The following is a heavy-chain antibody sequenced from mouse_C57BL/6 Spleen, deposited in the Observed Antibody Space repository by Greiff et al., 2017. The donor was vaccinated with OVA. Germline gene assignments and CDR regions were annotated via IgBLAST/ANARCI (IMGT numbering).Heavy chain of an antibody. J-gene: IGHJ2*01. D-gene: IGHD2-4*01. CDR1: GYTFTSYW. CDR3: ARRGITDYFDY. CDR2: IYPGSGST. V-gene: IGHV1-55*01. Sequence: QVHVKQPGAELVKPGASVKMSCKASGYTFTSYWITWVKQRPGQGLEWIGDIYPGSGSTNYNEKFKSKATLTVDTSSSTAYMQLSSLTSEESAVYYCARRGITDYFDYWGQGTTLTVSS.